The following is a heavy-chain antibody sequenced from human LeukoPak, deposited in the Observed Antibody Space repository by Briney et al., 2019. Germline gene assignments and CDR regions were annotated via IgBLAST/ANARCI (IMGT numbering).Heavy chain of an antibody. D-gene: IGHD3-22*01. Sequence: SVTVSCKTSGYTFTAYHIHWVRQAPGQGLEWMGGIIPIFGTANYAQKFQGRVTITADKSTSTAYMELSSLRSEDTAVYYCARESPYYDSSASTKGFDYWGQGTLVTVSS. J-gene: IGHJ4*02. CDR2: IIPIFGTA. CDR3: ARESPYYDSSASTKGFDY. CDR1: GYTFTAYH. V-gene: IGHV1-69*06.